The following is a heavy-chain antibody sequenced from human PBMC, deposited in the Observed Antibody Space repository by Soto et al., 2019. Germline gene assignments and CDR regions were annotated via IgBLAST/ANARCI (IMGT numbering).Heavy chain of an antibody. CDR3: ARDRAYYYDSSGYYGYWYFDL. Sequence: ASVKVSCKASGYTFTGYAMHWVRQAPGQRLEWMGWINAGNGNTNYAQKLQGRVTMTTDTSTSTAYMELRSLRSDDTAVYYCARDRAYYYDSSGYYGYWYFDLWGRGTLVTVSS. CDR2: INAGNGNT. D-gene: IGHD3-22*01. V-gene: IGHV1-3*01. CDR1: GYTFTGYA. J-gene: IGHJ2*01.